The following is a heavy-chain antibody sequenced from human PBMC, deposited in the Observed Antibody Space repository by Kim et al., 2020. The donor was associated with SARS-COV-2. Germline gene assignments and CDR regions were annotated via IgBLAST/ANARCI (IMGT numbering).Heavy chain of an antibody. J-gene: IGHJ4*02. D-gene: IGHD3-10*01. CDR3: TGGAMVRGVTTDY. CDR1: GFTFSGSA. V-gene: IGHV3-73*01. Sequence: GGSLRLSCAASGFTFSGSAMHWVRQASGKGLEWVGRIRSKANSYATAYAASVKGRFTISRDDSKNTAYLQMNSLKTEDTAVYYCTGGAMVRGVTTDYWGQGTLVTVSS. CDR2: IRSKANSYAT.